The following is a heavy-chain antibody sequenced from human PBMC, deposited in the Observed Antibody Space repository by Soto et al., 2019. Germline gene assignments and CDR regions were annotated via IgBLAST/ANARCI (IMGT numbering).Heavy chain of an antibody. D-gene: IGHD3-22*01. CDR1: GGTFSSYA. CDR2: IIPIFGTA. V-gene: IGHV1-69*06. J-gene: IGHJ4*02. CDR3: ARDYYDSSGTGY. Sequence: VSSVKVSCKASGGTFSSYAISWVRQAPGQGLEWMGGIIPIFGTANYAQKFQGRVTITADKSTSTAYMELSSLRSEDTAVYYCARDYYDSSGTGYWSEGTRVIVSS.